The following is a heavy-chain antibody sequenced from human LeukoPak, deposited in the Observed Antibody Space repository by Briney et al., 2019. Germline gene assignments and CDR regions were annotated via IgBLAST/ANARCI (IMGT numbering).Heavy chain of an antibody. J-gene: IGHJ6*03. CDR2: INPIFSTA. CDR1: GGTFSSYA. Sequence: SVKVSCKASGGTFSSYAISWVRQAPGQGLEWMGGINPIFSTANYAQKFQGRVTITTDESTSTAYMELSSLRSEDTAVYYCARHSSSWYSGHYMDVWGKGTTVTVSS. V-gene: IGHV1-69*05. D-gene: IGHD6-13*01. CDR3: ARHSSSWYSGHYMDV.